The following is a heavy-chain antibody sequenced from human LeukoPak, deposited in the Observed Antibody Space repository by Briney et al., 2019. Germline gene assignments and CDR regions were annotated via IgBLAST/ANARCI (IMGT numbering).Heavy chain of an antibody. CDR3: ARGEKIQLWLQDNWFGP. J-gene: IGHJ5*02. Sequence: ASVKVSCKASGYTFTSYDINWVRQATGQGLEWMGWMNPNSGNTGYAQKFQGRVTMTRNTSISTAYMELSSLRSEDTAVYYCARGEKIQLWLQDNWFGPWGQGTLVTVSS. D-gene: IGHD5-18*01. CDR1: GYTFTSYD. CDR2: MNPNSGNT. V-gene: IGHV1-8*01.